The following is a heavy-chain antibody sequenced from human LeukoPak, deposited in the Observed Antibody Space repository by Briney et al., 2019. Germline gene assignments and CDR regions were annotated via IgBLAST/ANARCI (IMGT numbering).Heavy chain of an antibody. V-gene: IGHV3-74*01. J-gene: IGHJ5*02. Sequence: GGSLRLSCAASGFTFSSYWMHWVRQAPGRGLVWVSRINSDGINTSYADSVKGRFTISRDNAKNTLNLQMNSLRAEDTAVYYCARDLGQYYDTSDNWFDPWGQGTLVTVSS. CDR2: INSDGINT. D-gene: IGHD3-22*01. CDR3: ARDLGQYYDTSDNWFDP. CDR1: GFTFSSYW.